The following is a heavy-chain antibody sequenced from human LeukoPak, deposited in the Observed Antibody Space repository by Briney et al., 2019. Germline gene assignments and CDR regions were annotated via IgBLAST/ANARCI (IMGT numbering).Heavy chain of an antibody. CDR3: ARRTYYDFWSGYPRFDY. J-gene: IGHJ4*02. CDR1: GGSISSGSYY. Sequence: KSSQTLSLTCTVSGGSISSGSYYWSWIRQPPGKGLEWIGYIYYSGSTYYNPSLKSRVTISVDTSKNQFSLKLSSVTAADTAVYYCARRTYYDFWSGYPRFDYWGQGTLVTVSS. D-gene: IGHD3-3*01. V-gene: IGHV4-31*03. CDR2: IYYSGST.